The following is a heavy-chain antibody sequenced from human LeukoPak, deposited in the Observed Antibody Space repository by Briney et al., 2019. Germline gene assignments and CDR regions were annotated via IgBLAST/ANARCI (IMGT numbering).Heavy chain of an antibody. Sequence: VASVKVSCKASGYTLTVYYIHWVRQAPGQGLEWMGRINPNSGDTNFAQKFQGRVTMTRDTSISTAYMDLSGLRPDDTAVYYCAREGSGYTYGRGSYFDYWGHGILVTVSS. V-gene: IGHV1-2*06. CDR2: INPNSGDT. J-gene: IGHJ4*01. CDR1: GYTLTVYY. D-gene: IGHD5-18*01. CDR3: AREGSGYTYGRGSYFDY.